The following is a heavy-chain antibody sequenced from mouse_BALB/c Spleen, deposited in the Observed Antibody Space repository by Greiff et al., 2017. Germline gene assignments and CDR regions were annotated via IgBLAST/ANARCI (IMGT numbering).Heavy chain of an antibody. Sequence: EVQLQQSGPGLVKPPQSLSLTCTVTGYSITSDYAWNWIRQFPGNKLEWMGYISYSGSTSYNPSLKSRISITRDTSKNQFFLQLNSVTTEDTATYYCASWYKGFAYWGQGTLVTVSA. CDR3: ASWYKGFAY. J-gene: IGHJ3*01. D-gene: IGHD1-1*02. V-gene: IGHV3-2*02. CDR2: ISYSGST. CDR1: GYSITSDYA.